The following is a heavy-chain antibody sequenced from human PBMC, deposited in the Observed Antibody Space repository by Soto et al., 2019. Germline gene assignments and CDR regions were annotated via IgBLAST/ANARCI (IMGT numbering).Heavy chain of an antibody. Sequence: QVQLVQSGAEVKKPGSSVNVACKVSGDTFSNYVINWVRQAPGQGLEWMGAIVPIFRTANYAQKFQGRVTITADEFTLTAYLELSGLRSDDTATYYCARETSAPGTFREDASDIWGQGTLVTVSS. CDR3: ARETSAPGTFREDASDI. J-gene: IGHJ3*02. D-gene: IGHD6-13*01. CDR2: IVPIFRTA. V-gene: IGHV1-69*12. CDR1: GDTFSNYV.